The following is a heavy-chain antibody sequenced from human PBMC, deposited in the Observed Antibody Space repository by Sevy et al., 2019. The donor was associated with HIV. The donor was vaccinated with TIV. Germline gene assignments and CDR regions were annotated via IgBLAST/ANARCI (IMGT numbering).Heavy chain of an antibody. Sequence: SETLSLTCTVSGDSTSNSIYYWGWIRQPPGKGLEWIASVFYSGVAYYNPSLMNRITISVDTSRNQFSLKLTSVTAADTAVYYCAQLHIRFDTPFPFVPTFDAWGQGALVTVSS. J-gene: IGHJ4*02. D-gene: IGHD3-3*01. CDR1: GDSTSNSIYY. V-gene: IGHV4-39*01. CDR2: VFYSGVA. CDR3: AQLHIRFDTPFPFVPTFDA.